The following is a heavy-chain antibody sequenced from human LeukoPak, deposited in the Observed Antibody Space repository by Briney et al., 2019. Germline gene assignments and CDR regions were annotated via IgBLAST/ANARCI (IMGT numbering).Heavy chain of an antibody. D-gene: IGHD2-15*01. CDR3: ARPMVAAAFDAFDI. CDR1: GYSFTNYW. CDR2: IYPGDSDT. Sequence: GESLKISCEGSGYSFTNYWIGWVRQMPGKGLEWMGIIYPGDSDTRYSPSFQGQVTISADKSISTAYLQWSSLKASDTAMYYCARPMVAAAFDAFDIWGQGTMVTVSS. V-gene: IGHV5-51*01. J-gene: IGHJ3*02.